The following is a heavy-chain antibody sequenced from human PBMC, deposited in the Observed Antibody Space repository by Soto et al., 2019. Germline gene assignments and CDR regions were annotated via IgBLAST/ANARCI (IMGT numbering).Heavy chain of an antibody. CDR3: VRDRDTYGYANLDY. D-gene: IGHD5-18*01. J-gene: IGHJ4*02. CDR1: GFTFSSFW. V-gene: IGHV3-74*01. Sequence: EVQLVESGGGLVQPGGSLRLSCAVSGFTFSSFWMHWVRQAPGKGLVWVSRINPDGSGTSYADSVKGRLTISRDNGKKTLYLQVNSLRVDDTAVYYCVRDRDTYGYANLDYWGQGTLVTVSS. CDR2: INPDGSGT.